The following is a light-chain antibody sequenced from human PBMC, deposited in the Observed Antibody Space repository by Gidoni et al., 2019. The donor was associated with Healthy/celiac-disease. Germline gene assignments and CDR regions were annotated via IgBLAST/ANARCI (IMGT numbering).Light chain of an antibody. CDR2: DAS. V-gene: IGKV3-11*01. CDR1: RSVSSY. J-gene: IGKJ3*01. CDR3: QQRSNWPLT. Sequence: EIVLTQSPATLSLSPGERATLSCRASRSVSSYLAWYQQKPGQAPRLLIYDASNRATGIPARFSGSGSGTDFTLTISSLEPEDFAVYYCQQRSNWPLTFGPGTKVEIK.